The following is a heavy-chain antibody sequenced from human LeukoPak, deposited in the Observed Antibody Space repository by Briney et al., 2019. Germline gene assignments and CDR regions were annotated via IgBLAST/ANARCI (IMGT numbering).Heavy chain of an antibody. V-gene: IGHV4-34*01. CDR2: INHSGST. CDR3: AISRVVGATIWFDP. J-gene: IGHJ5*02. Sequence: SETLSLTCAVYGGSFSGYYWSWIRQPPGKGLEWIGEINHSGSTNYNPSLKSRVTISVDTSKNQFSLKLSSVTAADTAVYYCAISRVVGATIWFDPWGQGTLVTVSS. CDR1: GGSFSGYY. D-gene: IGHD1-26*01.